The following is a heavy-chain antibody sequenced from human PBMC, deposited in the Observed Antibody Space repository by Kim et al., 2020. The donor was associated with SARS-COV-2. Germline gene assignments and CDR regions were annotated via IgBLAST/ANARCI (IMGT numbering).Heavy chain of an antibody. CDR3: ARHCSGGSCCSWYFDY. D-gene: IGHD2-15*01. CDR2: IYYSGST. CDR1: GGSISSGGYY. Sequence: SETLSLTCTVSGGSISSGGYYWSWIRQHPGKGLEWIGYIYYSGSTYYNPSLKSRVTISVDTSKNQFSLKLSSVTAADTAVYYCARHCSGGSCCSWYFDYWGRGTLVTVSS. J-gene: IGHJ4*02. V-gene: IGHV4-31*03.